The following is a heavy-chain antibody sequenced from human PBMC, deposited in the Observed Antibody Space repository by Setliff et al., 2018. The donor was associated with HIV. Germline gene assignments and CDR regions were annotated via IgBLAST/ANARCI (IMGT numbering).Heavy chain of an antibody. Sequence: PSETLSLTCTVSGGLISSHIYQWGWIRQPPGKGLEWIGSIYYSGTTYYNPSLKSRLTISIDTSMNQFSLRLNALTAADTAVYYCALTGHRLLRGYMDVWGKGTTVTVSS. CDR3: ALTGHRLLRGYMDV. D-gene: IGHD2-15*01. CDR1: GGLISSHIYQ. CDR2: IYYSGTT. V-gene: IGHV4-39*01. J-gene: IGHJ6*03.